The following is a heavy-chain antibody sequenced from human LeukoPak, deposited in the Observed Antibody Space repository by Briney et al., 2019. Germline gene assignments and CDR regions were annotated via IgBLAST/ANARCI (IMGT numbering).Heavy chain of an antibody. D-gene: IGHD6-19*01. CDR3: ARDRSSGLDY. V-gene: IGHV3-30-3*01. CDR1: GFTFSSYW. Sequence: GGSLRLSCAASGFTFSSYWMSWVRQAPGKGLEWVAVISYDGSNKYYADSVKGRFTITRDNSKNTLYLQMNSLRAEDTAVYYCARDRSSGLDYWGQGTLVTVSS. J-gene: IGHJ4*02. CDR2: ISYDGSNK.